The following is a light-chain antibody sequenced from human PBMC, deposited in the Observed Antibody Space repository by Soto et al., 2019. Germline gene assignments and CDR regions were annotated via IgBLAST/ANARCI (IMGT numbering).Light chain of an antibody. CDR3: QQRRNWPLYT. CDR1: QSVSSY. J-gene: IGKJ2*01. CDR2: DAS. V-gene: IGKV3-11*01. Sequence: EVVLTQSPATLSFSPGERATLSCRASQSVSSYLAWYQQKPGQTPRLLIYDASDRATGIPARFSGSGSGTDFTLTISSLEPEDFAVYYCQQRRNWPLYTLGQGTKLEIK.